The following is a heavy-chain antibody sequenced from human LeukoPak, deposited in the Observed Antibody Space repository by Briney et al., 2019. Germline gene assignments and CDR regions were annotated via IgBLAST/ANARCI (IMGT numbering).Heavy chain of an antibody. D-gene: IGHD6-19*01. CDR1: GFTFISYA. V-gene: IGHV3-23*01. CDR3: AKTPHSGGWYYFDY. Sequence: GGSLRLSCAASGFTFISYAMSWVRQAPGKGLEWVSAISGSGGSTYYADSVKGRFTISRDHSKNTLYMQMNSLRAEEKAVYYCAKTPHSGGWYYFDYWGQGTLVTVSS. J-gene: IGHJ4*02. CDR2: ISGSGGST.